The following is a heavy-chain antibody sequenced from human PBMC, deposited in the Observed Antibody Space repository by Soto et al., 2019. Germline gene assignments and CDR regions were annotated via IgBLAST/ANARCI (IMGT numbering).Heavy chain of an antibody. CDR2: INHSGST. Sequence: SETLSLTCAVYGGSFSGYYWSWIRQPPGKGLEWIGEINHSGSTNYNPSLKSRVTISVDTSKNQFSLKLSSVTAADTAVYYCASWGRGKMVLMVYDYYMDVWGKGTRFTVP. CDR1: GGSFSGYY. V-gene: IGHV4-34*01. D-gene: IGHD2-8*01. J-gene: IGHJ6*03. CDR3: ASWGRGKMVLMVYDYYMDV.